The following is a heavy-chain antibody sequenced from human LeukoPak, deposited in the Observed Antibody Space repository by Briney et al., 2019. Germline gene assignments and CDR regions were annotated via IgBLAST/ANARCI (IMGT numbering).Heavy chain of an antibody. CDR3: ARTYSRFYYYYMDV. CDR2: IYYSGST. Sequence: SETLSLTCTVSGGSISSYYWSWIRQPPGKGLEWIGYIYYSGSTNYNPSLKSRVTISVDTSKNQFSLKLSSVTAADTAVYYCARTYSRFYYYYMDVWGKGTTVTVSS. D-gene: IGHD4-11*01. CDR1: GGSISSYY. J-gene: IGHJ6*03. V-gene: IGHV4-59*01.